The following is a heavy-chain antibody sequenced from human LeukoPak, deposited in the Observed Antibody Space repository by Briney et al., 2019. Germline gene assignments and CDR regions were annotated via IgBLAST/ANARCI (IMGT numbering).Heavy chain of an antibody. Sequence: ASVKVSCKVSGYTLTELSMHWVRQAPGKGLEWMGGFDPEDGETIYAQKFQGRVTMTEDTSTDTAYMELSSLRSEDTAVYYCATDAGRVLRYFDWLFALDYWGQGTLVTVSS. CDR3: ATDAGRVLRYFDWLFALDY. J-gene: IGHJ4*02. CDR2: FDPEDGET. V-gene: IGHV1-24*01. CDR1: GYTLTELS. D-gene: IGHD3-9*01.